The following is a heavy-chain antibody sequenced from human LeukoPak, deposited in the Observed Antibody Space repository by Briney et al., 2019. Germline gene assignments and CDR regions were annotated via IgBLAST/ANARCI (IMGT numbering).Heavy chain of an antibody. D-gene: IGHD2-15*01. CDR1: GFTFSNNG. CDR2: ISDGGDTT. V-gene: IGHV3-23*01. CDR3: ARDTGYCSGGSCLIFDY. Sequence: GGSLRLSCAASGFTFSNNGMTWVRQAPGKGMEWVTGISDGGDTTYDAGSVKGRFTISRDNSRNTLYLQMNSLRAEDTAVYYCARDTGYCSGGSCLIFDYWGQGTLVTVSS. J-gene: IGHJ4*02.